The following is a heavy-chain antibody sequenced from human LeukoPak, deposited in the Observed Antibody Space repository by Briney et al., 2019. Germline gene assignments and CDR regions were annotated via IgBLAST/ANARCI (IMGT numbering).Heavy chain of an antibody. J-gene: IGHJ5*02. D-gene: IGHD2-2*01. V-gene: IGHV4-38-2*01. Sequence: PSETLSLTCAVSGYSISSAYYWGWIRQPPGKRLEWIGTISHSGTTYFNPSLKSRVTIFLDTSKNQFSLKLTSVTAADTAVYYCARFGSTSGRGFDPWGQGTLVTVSS. CDR1: GYSISSAYY. CDR2: ISHSGTT. CDR3: ARFGSTSGRGFDP.